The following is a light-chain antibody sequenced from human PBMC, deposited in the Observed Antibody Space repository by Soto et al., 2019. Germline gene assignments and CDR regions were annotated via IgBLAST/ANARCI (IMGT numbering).Light chain of an antibody. Sequence: QSVLTQPASVSGSPGQSITISCTGTSSDVGIYKYVSWYQQHPGKAPNLMIYEVSNRPSGVSNRFSGSKSGNTASLTISGLQAEDEAEYYCSSYTSSSTVVFGGGTKLTVL. CDR1: SSDVGIYKY. CDR2: EVS. V-gene: IGLV2-14*01. J-gene: IGLJ2*01. CDR3: SSYTSSSTVV.